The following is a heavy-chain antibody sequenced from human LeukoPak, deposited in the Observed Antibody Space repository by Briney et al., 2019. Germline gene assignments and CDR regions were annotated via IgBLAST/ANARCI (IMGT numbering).Heavy chain of an antibody. Sequence: SETLSLTCTVSGGSISSSSYYWGWIRQPPGKGPARIGSIYYSGSTYYNPSLKSRVTISVDTSKNQFSLKLSSVTAADTAVYYCARGVVGATTGLDFDYWGQGALVTVSS. V-gene: IGHV4-39*01. D-gene: IGHD1-26*01. CDR3: ARGVVGATTGLDFDY. J-gene: IGHJ4*02. CDR1: GGSISSSSYY. CDR2: IYYSGST.